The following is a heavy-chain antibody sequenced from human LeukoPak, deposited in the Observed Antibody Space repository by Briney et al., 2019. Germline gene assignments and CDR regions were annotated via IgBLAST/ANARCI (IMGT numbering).Heavy chain of an antibody. CDR1: GYTFTSYA. J-gene: IGHJ4*02. D-gene: IGHD6-19*01. CDR3: AKGKYSSGGVPDY. CDR2: INAGNGNT. Sequence: ASVTVSCKASGYTFTSYAMHWVRQAPGQRLEWMGWINAGNGNTKYSQKFQGRVTITRDTSASTAYMELSSLRSEDTAVYYCAKGKYSSGGVPDYWGQGTLVTVSS. V-gene: IGHV1-3*01.